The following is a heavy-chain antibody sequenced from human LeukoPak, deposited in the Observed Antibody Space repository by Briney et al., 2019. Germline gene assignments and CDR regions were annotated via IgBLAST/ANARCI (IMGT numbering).Heavy chain of an antibody. D-gene: IGHD3-10*01. V-gene: IGHV1-69*05. Sequence: SVKVSCKASGGTFSSYAISWVRQAPGQGLEWMGGIIPIFGTANYAQKFQGRVTITTDESTSTAYMELSSLRSEDTAVYYCARVLTYYYGGDWSDPWGQGTLVTVSS. J-gene: IGHJ5*02. CDR1: GGTFSSYA. CDR3: ARVLTYYYGGDWSDP. CDR2: IIPIFGTA.